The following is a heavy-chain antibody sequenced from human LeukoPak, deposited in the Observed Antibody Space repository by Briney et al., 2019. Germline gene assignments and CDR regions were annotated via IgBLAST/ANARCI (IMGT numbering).Heavy chain of an antibody. V-gene: IGHV3-48*02. J-gene: IGHJ4*02. CDR2: IGSSGRTI. Sequence: PGGSLRLSCVASGFTFSSYSMIWVRQAPGKGLEWVSYIGSSGRTIYYADSVKGRFTISRDNAKNSLYLQMNSLRDEDTAVYYCARDPSDNWGQGTPVTVSS. CDR3: ARDPSDN. CDR1: GFTFSSYS.